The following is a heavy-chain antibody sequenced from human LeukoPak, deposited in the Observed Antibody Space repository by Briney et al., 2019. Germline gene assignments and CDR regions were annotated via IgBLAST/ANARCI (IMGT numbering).Heavy chain of an antibody. D-gene: IGHD3-3*01. V-gene: IGHV4-4*02. CDR3: AREGGFYRPLDY. J-gene: IGHJ4*02. CDR1: GGSVTSTNW. Sequence: SETLSLTCDVSGGSVTSTNWWTWVRQPPGKGLEWIGEVHLDGRTNYNPSLKSRLIMSVDLPENHISLKLPSVTAAGKAVYYCAREGGFYRPLDYSGQGTLVPVS. CDR2: VHLDGRT.